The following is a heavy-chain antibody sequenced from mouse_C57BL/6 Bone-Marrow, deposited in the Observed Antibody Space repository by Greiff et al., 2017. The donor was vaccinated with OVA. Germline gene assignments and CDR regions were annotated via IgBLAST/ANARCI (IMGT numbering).Heavy chain of an antibody. CDR1: GFTFSDYY. CDR2: ISNGGGST. Sequence: EVQRVESGGGLVQPGGSLTLSCATSGFTFSDYYMYWVRQTPEKRLEWVAYISNGGGSTYYPDTVKGRFTISRDNAKNTLYLQMSRLKSEDTAMYYCARHEYYFDYWGQGTTLTVSS. J-gene: IGHJ2*01. V-gene: IGHV5-12*02. CDR3: ARHEYYFDY.